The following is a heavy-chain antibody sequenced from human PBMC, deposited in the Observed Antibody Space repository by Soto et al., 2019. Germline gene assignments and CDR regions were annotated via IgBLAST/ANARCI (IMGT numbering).Heavy chain of an antibody. V-gene: IGHV1-69*01. CDR3: ARECELELRDYYGMDV. CDR1: GGTFSSYA. CDR2: IIPIFGTA. Sequence: QVQLVQSGAEVKKPGSSVKVSCKASGGTFSSYAISWVRQAPGQGLEWMGGIIPIFGTANYAQKFQGRVTITADEATSTAYMELSSMRSEDTAVYYCARECELELRDYYGMDVWGHGTTVTVSS. J-gene: IGHJ6*02. D-gene: IGHD1-7*01.